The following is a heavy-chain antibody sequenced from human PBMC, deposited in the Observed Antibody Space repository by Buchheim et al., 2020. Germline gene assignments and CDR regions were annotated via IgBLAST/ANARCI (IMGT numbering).Heavy chain of an antibody. CDR1: GFTFRSYV. CDR3: AKNIGYDYDTSGYVIDY. V-gene: IGHV3-23*01. CDR2: VGGAGST. D-gene: IGHD3-22*01. J-gene: IGHJ4*02. Sequence: EVQLLESGGGSVQPGGSLRLSCVVSGFTFRSYVMTWVRQAPGKGLEWVSSVGGAGSTYYADSVKGRFTISSDISQNTLYLQMNSLGAEDTAVYYCAKNIGYDYDTSGYVIDYWGQGTL.